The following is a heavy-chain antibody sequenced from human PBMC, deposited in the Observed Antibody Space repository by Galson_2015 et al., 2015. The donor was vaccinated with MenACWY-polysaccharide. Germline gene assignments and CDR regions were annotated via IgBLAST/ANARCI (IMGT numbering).Heavy chain of an antibody. J-gene: IGHJ6*02. CDR1: GFTFDDYA. CDR3: AKDIRRRQLWYYGMDV. CDR2: ISWNSGSI. V-gene: IGHV3-9*01. Sequence: SLRLSCAASGFTFDDYAMHWVRQAPGKGLEWVSGISWNSGSIGYADSVKGRFTISRDNAKNSLYLQMNSLRAEDTALNYCAKDIRRRQLWYYGMDVWGQGTTVTVSS. D-gene: IGHD5-18*01.